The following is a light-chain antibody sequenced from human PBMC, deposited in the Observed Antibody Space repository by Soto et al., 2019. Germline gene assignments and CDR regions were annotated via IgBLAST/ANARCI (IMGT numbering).Light chain of an antibody. CDR1: QTISVY. CDR3: QQSYSTPRT. Sequence: DIQMTQSPSSLSASVEDRVIITCRASQTISVYLNWYQQIAGKAPKLLIYAASSLQSGVPSRFSGSGSGTDFTLTISSLQPEDFATYYCQQSYSTPRTFGQGTKVDIK. V-gene: IGKV1-39*01. CDR2: AAS. J-gene: IGKJ1*01.